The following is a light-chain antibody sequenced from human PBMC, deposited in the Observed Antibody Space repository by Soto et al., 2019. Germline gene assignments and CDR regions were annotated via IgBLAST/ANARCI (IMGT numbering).Light chain of an antibody. CDR2: DAS. CDR3: QQSHSLPFT. Sequence: DVQMTQSPPSLSASEGDRVTITCRASQTIDRSLNWYQQKPGNPPNLLIYDASNLQSGVPSRFSGSGSGTDFTLTISSLQPDDFATYSCQQSHSLPFTFGPGTRVDIK. J-gene: IGKJ3*01. V-gene: IGKV1-39*01. CDR1: QTIDRS.